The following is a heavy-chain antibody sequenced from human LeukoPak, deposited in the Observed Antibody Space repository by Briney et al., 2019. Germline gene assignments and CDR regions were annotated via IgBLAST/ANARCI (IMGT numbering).Heavy chain of an antibody. CDR2: IYYSGST. V-gene: IGHV4-39*07. D-gene: IGHD1-26*01. CDR1: GGSISSSSYY. J-gene: IGHJ2*01. CDR3: ARDRGYSGSHWYFDL. Sequence: PSETLSLTCTVSGGSISSSSYYWGWIRQPPGKGLEWIGSIYYSGSTYYNPSLKSRVTISVDTSKNQFSLKLSSVTAADTAVYYCARDRGYSGSHWYFDLWGRGTLVTVSS.